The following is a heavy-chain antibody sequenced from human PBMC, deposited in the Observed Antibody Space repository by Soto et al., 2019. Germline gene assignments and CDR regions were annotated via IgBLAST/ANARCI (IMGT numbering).Heavy chain of an antibody. V-gene: IGHV4-34*01. J-gene: IGHJ5*02. Sequence: QVQLQQWGAGLLKPSETLSLTCAVYGGSFSGYYWSWIRQPPGKGLEWIGEINHSGSTNYNPSLKSRVTISVDTSKNRFSLKLSSVTAADTAVYYCARAKYSSSSVSWFDPWGQGTLVTVSS. D-gene: IGHD6-6*01. CDR3: ARAKYSSSSVSWFDP. CDR2: INHSGST. CDR1: GGSFSGYY.